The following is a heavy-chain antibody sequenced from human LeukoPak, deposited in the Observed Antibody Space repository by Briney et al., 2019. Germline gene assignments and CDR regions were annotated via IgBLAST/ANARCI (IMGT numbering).Heavy chain of an antibody. CDR3: ARHMGSYPLLPYDY. J-gene: IGHJ4*02. CDR2: IYYSGDT. D-gene: IGHD1-26*01. CDR1: SGSISSYY. V-gene: IGHV4-59*08. Sequence: PSETLSLTCTVSSGSISSYYWSWIRQPPGKGLEWIGYIYYSGDTNYNPSLMSRGTISLDTSKNQFSLKLSSVTAADTALYYCARHMGSYPLLPYDYWGQGTLVTVSS.